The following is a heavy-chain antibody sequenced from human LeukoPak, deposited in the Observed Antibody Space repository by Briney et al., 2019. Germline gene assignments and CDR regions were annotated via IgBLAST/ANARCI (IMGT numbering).Heavy chain of an antibody. CDR3: AIGRRDRYYFDY. D-gene: IGHD1-14*01. Sequence: ASVKVSCKVSGYTLTELSMHWVRQAPGKGLEWIGGFDPEDGETIYAQKFQGRVTMTEDTSTDTAYMELSSLRSEDTAVYYCAIGRRDRYYFDYWGQGTLVTVSS. CDR2: FDPEDGET. V-gene: IGHV1-24*01. CDR1: GYTLTELS. J-gene: IGHJ4*02.